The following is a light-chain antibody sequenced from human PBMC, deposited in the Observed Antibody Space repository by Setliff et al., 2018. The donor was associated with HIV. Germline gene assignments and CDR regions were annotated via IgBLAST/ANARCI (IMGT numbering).Light chain of an antibody. CDR1: SSNVGSNY. J-gene: IGLJ1*01. Sequence: QSALTQPPSASGTPGQRVTISCSGSSSNVGSNYVYWYQQLPGTAPKLLIYRNNQRPSGVPARFSGSKSGTSASLAISGLRSEDEADYYCAAWDDSLSGYVFGTGTKGTVL. CDR3: AAWDDSLSGYV. CDR2: RNN. V-gene: IGLV1-47*01.